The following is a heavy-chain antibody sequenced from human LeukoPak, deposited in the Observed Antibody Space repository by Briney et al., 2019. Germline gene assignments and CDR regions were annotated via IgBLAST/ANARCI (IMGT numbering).Heavy chain of an antibody. Sequence: SETLSLTCTVSGASISSGGYYWSWVRQDPGKGLEWIGYIYYGGSTYYNPSLKSRITISVDTSKNHFSLELSSVTAADTAVYFCARADGGVRGYYFDYWGQGIMVTVSS. CDR1: GASISSGGYY. CDR3: ARADGGVRGYYFDY. J-gene: IGHJ4*02. V-gene: IGHV4-31*03. D-gene: IGHD3-10*01. CDR2: IYYGGST.